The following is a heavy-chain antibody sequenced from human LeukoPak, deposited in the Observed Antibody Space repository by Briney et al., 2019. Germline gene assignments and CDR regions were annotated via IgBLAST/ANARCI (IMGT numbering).Heavy chain of an antibody. CDR3: AKNRGFSWGDN. CDR2: VHHSGIM. CDR1: GDSLTIENW. J-gene: IGHJ4*02. D-gene: IGHD7-27*01. V-gene: IGHV4-4*02. Sequence: SETLSLTCAVSGDSLTIENWWSWVRQPPEKGLEWIGEVHHSGIMNYNPSLRSRVTISLDKSRNQFSLKLTSVTAADTAVYYCAKNRGFSWGDNWGQETRVT.